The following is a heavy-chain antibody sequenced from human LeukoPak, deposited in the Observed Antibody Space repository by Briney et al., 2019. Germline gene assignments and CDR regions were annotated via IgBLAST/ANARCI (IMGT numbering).Heavy chain of an antibody. CDR2: ISSSSSYI. Sequence: PGGSLRLSCAASGFTFSSYSMNLVRQAPGKGLEWVSSISSSSSYIYYADSVKGRFTISRDNAKNSLYLQMNSLRAEDTAVYYCAREREYYYGSGRYYYYVDVWGKGTTVTVSS. D-gene: IGHD3-10*01. CDR1: GFTFSSYS. J-gene: IGHJ6*03. CDR3: AREREYYYGSGRYYYYVDV. V-gene: IGHV3-21*01.